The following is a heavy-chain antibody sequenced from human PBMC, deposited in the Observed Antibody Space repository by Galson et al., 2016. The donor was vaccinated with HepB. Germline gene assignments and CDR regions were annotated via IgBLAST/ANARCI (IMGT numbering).Heavy chain of an antibody. Sequence: SLRLSCAVSGFTFSSFGMHWVRQAPGKGLEWVAVISYDGNNQYYADSVKGRFTISRDNSKKTLDLQMSSLSPEDTAVYHCAKGSAGVYGTIFDYWGQGTLVTVSS. D-gene: IGHD6-13*01. CDR3: AKGSAGVYGTIFDY. CDR1: GFTFSSFG. J-gene: IGHJ4*02. CDR2: ISYDGNNQ. V-gene: IGHV3-30*18.